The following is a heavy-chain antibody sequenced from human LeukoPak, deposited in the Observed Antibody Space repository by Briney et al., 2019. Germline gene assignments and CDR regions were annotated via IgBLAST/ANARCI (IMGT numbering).Heavy chain of an antibody. CDR1: GFIFSIYG. D-gene: IGHD1-26*01. J-gene: IGHJ4*02. CDR3: AKDFTWALVY. V-gene: IGHV3-30*02. CDR2: IEDNGRDK. Sequence: QPGGSLRLSCAASGFIFSIYGMHWVRQAPGKGLEWVALIEDNGRDKFYAASVKGRCTLSRDNSKNTVYRQMNSLRPEDTAVYFCAKDFTWALVYWGRGTLVPV.